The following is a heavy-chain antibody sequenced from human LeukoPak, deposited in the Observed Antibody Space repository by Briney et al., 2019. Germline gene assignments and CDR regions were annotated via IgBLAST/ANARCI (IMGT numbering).Heavy chain of an antibody. V-gene: IGHV3-23*01. Sequence: GGSLRLSCAASGFTFYDHAMAWVRQAPGKGLEWVSSIINTGTATYYADSVKGRFTNSRDNSRNTLVLQMNSLRAEDTALYYCAKDRAYLRRGFDSWGQGSLVTVSS. J-gene: IGHJ4*02. CDR2: IINTGTAT. CDR3: AKDRAYLRRGFDS. CDR1: GFTFYDHA. D-gene: IGHD3-10*02.